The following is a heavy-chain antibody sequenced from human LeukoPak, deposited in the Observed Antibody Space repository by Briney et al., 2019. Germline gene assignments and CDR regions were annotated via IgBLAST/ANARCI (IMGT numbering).Heavy chain of an antibody. CDR2: INPNSGGT. Sequence: ASVKVSCKASRYTFTGYYMHWVRQAPGQGLEWMGWINPNSGGTNYAQKFQGRVTMTRDTSISTAYMELSRLRSDDTAVYYCARVDDRGHYYDSSGPRKLFDYWGQGTLVTVSS. J-gene: IGHJ4*02. D-gene: IGHD3-22*01. CDR3: ARVDDRGHYYDSSGPRKLFDY. V-gene: IGHV1-2*02. CDR1: RYTFTGYY.